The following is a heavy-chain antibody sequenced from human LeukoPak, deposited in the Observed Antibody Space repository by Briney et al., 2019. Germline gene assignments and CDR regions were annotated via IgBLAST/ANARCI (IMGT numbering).Heavy chain of an antibody. V-gene: IGHV3-30*03. J-gene: IGHJ4*02. CDR2: ISYDGSNK. CDR3: TRAIYDSSGSGDY. D-gene: IGHD3-22*01. Sequence: PGGSLRLSCAASGFTFSSYGMHWVRQAPGKGLEWVAVISYDGSNKYYADSVKGRFTISRDNSKNTLYLQMNSLRAEDTAVYYCTRAIYDSSGSGDYWGQGTLVTVSS. CDR1: GFTFSSYG.